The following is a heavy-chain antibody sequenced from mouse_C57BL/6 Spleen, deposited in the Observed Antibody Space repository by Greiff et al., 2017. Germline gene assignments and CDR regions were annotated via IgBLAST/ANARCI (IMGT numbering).Heavy chain of an antibody. CDR3: ARQMGSTVVDAMDY. Sequence: EVMLVESGGDLVKPGGSLKLSCAASGFTFSSYGMSWVRQTPDKRLEWVATISSGGSYTYYPDSVKGRFTISRDNAKNTLYLQMSSLKSEDTAMYYCARQMGSTVVDAMDYWGQGTSVTVSS. CDR2: ISSGGSYT. V-gene: IGHV5-6*01. CDR1: GFTFSSYG. D-gene: IGHD1-1*01. J-gene: IGHJ4*01.